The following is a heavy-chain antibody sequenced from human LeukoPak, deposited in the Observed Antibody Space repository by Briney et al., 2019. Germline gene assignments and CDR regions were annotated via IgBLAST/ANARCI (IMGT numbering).Heavy chain of an antibody. Sequence: SEALSLTCAVSGGSIGSYYWSWLRQPPGRGLEWIGYIYYSGTTNYNPSLKSRVTISVDTSKNQFSLKLTSVTAADTAVYYCAREDPQTRVPEVLDVWGQGTTVTVSS. D-gene: IGHD1-14*01. CDR1: GGSIGSYY. CDR2: IYYSGTT. J-gene: IGHJ6*02. V-gene: IGHV4-59*01. CDR3: AREDPQTRVPEVLDV.